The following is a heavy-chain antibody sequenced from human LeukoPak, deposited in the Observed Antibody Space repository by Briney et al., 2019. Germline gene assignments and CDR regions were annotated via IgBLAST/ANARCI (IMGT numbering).Heavy chain of an antibody. J-gene: IGHJ3*02. CDR2: IYYSGST. CDR1: GGSISSGGYY. D-gene: IGHD3-3*01. V-gene: IGHV4-31*03. Sequence: SETLSLTCTVSGGSISSGGYYWSWIRQHPGKGLEWIGYIYYSGSTYYNPSLKSRVTISVDTSKNRFSLKLSSVTAADTAVYYCARDYLGDAFDIWGQGTMVTVSS. CDR3: ARDYLGDAFDI.